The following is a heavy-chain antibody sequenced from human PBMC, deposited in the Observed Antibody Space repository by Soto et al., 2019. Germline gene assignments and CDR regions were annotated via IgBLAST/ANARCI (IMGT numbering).Heavy chain of an antibody. CDR3: AREGQLEQFVLFSYGMDV. CDR1: GGTFSSYA. D-gene: IGHD6-6*01. Sequence: SVKVSCKASGGTFSSYAISWVRQAPGQGLEWMGGIIPIFGTANYAQKFQGRVTITADESTSTAYMELSSLRSEDTAVYYCAREGQLEQFVLFSYGMDVWGQGTTVTVSS. CDR2: IIPIFGTA. V-gene: IGHV1-69*13. J-gene: IGHJ6*02.